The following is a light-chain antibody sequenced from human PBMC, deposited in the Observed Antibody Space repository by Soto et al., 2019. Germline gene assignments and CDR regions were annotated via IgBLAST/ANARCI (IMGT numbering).Light chain of an antibody. CDR3: QHRSNWPPYT. V-gene: IGKV3-11*01. J-gene: IGKJ2*01. CDR2: DAS. CDR1: QSLNND. Sequence: EIGLTQSPAALSLSPGETATLSCRASQSLNNDLAWYQQKPGQAPRLLIYDASDRATGVPARFRGSGSGTDFTLTISSLDPEDFAVYYCQHRSNWPPYTFGQGTKLEI.